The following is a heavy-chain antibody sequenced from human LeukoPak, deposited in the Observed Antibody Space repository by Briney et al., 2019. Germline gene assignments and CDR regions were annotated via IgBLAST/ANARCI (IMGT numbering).Heavy chain of an antibody. CDR2: INPSGGST. J-gene: IGHJ4*02. CDR3: ARDSADYGDYDY. Sequence: GASVKVSCTASVYTFTSYFMHWVRQAPGQGLDWMGIINPSGGSTSYAQKFQGRVTMTRDTSTSTVYMELSSLRSEDTAVYYCARDSADYGDYDYWGQGTLVTVSS. CDR1: VYTFTSYF. D-gene: IGHD4-17*01. V-gene: IGHV1-46*01.